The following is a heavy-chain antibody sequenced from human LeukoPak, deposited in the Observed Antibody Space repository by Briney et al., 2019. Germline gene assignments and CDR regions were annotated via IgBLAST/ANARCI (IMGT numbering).Heavy chain of an antibody. CDR2: MNPNSGNT. CDR1: GYTFTSYD. CDR3: AREPLNYDTIADY. Sequence: GASVKVSCKASGYTFTSYDINWVRQATGQGLEWMGWMNPNSGNTGYAQKFQGRVTITRNTSISTAYMELSSLRSEDTAVYYCAREPLNYDTIADYWGQGTLVTVSS. D-gene: IGHD3-9*01. V-gene: IGHV1-8*03. J-gene: IGHJ4*02.